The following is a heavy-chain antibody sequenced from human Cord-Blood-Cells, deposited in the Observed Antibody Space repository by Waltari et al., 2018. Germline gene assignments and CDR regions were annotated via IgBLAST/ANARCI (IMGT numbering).Heavy chain of an antibody. CDR3: ARGAMYYDFWSGYYIDY. J-gene: IGHJ4*02. D-gene: IGHD3-3*01. V-gene: IGHV4-34*01. CDR1: GGSFSGYY. Sequence: QVQLQQWGAGLLKPSETLSLTCAVYGGSFSGYYWSWIRQPPGKGLEWIGEINHSGSTNYNPSLKSRVTISVDTSKNQFSLKLSSVTAADTAVYYCARGAMYYDFWSGYYIDYWGQGTLVTVSS. CDR2: INHSGST.